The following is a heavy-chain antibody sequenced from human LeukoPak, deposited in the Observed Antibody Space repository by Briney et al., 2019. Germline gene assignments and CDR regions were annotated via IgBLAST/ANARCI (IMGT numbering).Heavy chain of an antibody. CDR1: GYSISSGYY. CDR2: IYHSGST. D-gene: IGHD3-10*01. Sequence: SETLSLTCSVSGYSISSGYYWGWNRQPPGKGLEWIGSIYHSGSTYYNPSLKSRVTISVDTSKNQFSLKLSSVTAADTAVYYCARYLDYYGSGLEGSDYWGQGTLVTVSS. V-gene: IGHV4-38-2*01. CDR3: ARYLDYYGSGLEGSDY. J-gene: IGHJ4*02.